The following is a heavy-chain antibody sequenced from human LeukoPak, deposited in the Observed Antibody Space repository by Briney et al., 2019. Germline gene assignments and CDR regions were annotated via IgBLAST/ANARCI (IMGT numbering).Heavy chain of an antibody. CDR2: ISSSSSTI. Sequence: GGSLRLSCAASGFTLSSYSMNWVRQAPGKGLEWVSYISSSSSTIYYADSVKGRFTISTHNPHNSLSLQINSLRDEDTAVYYCARDPSYYDFWSGYYFQSNSNGMDVWGQGTTVTVSS. CDR1: GFTLSSYS. V-gene: IGHV3-48*02. CDR3: ARDPSYYDFWSGYYFQSNSNGMDV. J-gene: IGHJ6*02. D-gene: IGHD3-3*01.